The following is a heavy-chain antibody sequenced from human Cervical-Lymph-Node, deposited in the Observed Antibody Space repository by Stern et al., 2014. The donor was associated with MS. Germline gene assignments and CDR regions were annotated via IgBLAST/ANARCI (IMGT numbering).Heavy chain of an antibody. Sequence: VQLVESGGGVVQTGRSLRLSCAASGLTFSRYPIHWVRQAPRTGLGGDAVVSSDGNYKYYEDYVKGRFTVSRDNSKNTLYLQMNSLRTEDTAVYYCASEPTTKYYFDSWGQRTLVTVSS. CDR1: GLTFSRYP. CDR2: VSSDGNYK. V-gene: IGHV3-30-3*01. J-gene: IGHJ4*02. D-gene: IGHD1-14*01. CDR3: ASEPTTKYYFDS.